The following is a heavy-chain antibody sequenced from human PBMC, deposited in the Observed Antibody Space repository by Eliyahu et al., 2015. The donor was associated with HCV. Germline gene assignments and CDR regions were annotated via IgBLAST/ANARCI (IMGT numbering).Heavy chain of an antibody. D-gene: IGHD2-15*01. CDR1: GFNFNXAW. V-gene: IGHV3-15*01. CDR2: IKSKGSGGTT. CDR3: TWVGCSGSGCYSAY. Sequence: EVQLVESGGGLVKPGGSLRXSXAASGFNFNXAWMKWVRQAXGKGLEWXGXIKSKGSGGTTDYAAPVKGRFTISRDDSKNTLYLQMNSLETEDTAMYYCTWVGCSGSGCYSAYWGQGTLVTVSS. J-gene: IGHJ4*02.